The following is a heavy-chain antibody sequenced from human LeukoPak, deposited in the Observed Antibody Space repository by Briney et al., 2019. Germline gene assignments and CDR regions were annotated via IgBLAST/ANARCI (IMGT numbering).Heavy chain of an antibody. CDR3: AKDLPAETKMGGFDF. D-gene: IGHD4-11*01. CDR1: GFNFNNSG. Sequence: GRSLRLSCAGSGFNFNNSGMHWVRQAPGKGLEWVAVISFDGKNQHYAGSAKGRLTTSRDNSKNTVYLQMNSLRPEDTAVYYCAKDLPAETKMGGFDFWGQGALVTISS. CDR2: ISFDGKNQ. J-gene: IGHJ4*02. V-gene: IGHV3-30*18.